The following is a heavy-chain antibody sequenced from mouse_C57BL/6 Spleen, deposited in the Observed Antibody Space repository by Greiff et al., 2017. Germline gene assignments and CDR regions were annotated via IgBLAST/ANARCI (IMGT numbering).Heavy chain of an antibody. CDR1: GYTFTSYW. CDR3: ARRAFTTVDRYYAMDY. J-gene: IGHJ4*01. Sequence: QVQLQQPGAELVRPGSSVKLSCKASGYTFTSYWMDWVKQRPGQGLEWIGNIYPSDSETHYNQQFKDKATLTVDKSSSTAYMQLSSLTSEDSAVYYCARRAFTTVDRYYAMDYWGQGTSVTVSS. V-gene: IGHV1-61*01. D-gene: IGHD1-1*01. CDR2: IYPSDSET.